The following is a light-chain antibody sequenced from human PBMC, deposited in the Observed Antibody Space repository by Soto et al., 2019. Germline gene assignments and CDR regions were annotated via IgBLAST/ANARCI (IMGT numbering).Light chain of an antibody. Sequence: QSVLTQPPSASGSPGQSLTISCTGTSSDVGAYNYVSWYQQHPGTAPKAIIYEVSKRPSGVPDRFAGAKSGNTASLTVSGLQAEDEADYYCSSYAGSYYVFGTGTKVTVL. J-gene: IGLJ1*01. CDR2: EVS. V-gene: IGLV2-8*01. CDR3: SSYAGSYYV. CDR1: SSDVGAYNY.